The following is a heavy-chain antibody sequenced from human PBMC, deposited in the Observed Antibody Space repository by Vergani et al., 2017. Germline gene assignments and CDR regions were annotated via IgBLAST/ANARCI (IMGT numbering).Heavy chain of an antibody. CDR3: ARDNRYYYDSSGYSDY. CDR1: GFTVSSNY. J-gene: IGHJ4*02. CDR2: IYSGGST. V-gene: IGHV3-53*01. Sequence: EVQLVESGGGLIQPGGSLRLSCAASGFTVSSNYMSWFRQAPGKGLEWVSVIYSGGSTYYADSVKGRFTISRDNAKNTLYLQMNSLRAEDTAVYYCARDNRYYYDSSGYSDYWGQGTLVTVSS. D-gene: IGHD3-22*01.